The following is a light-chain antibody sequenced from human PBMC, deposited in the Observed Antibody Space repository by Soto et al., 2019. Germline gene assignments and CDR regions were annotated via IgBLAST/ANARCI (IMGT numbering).Light chain of an antibody. J-gene: IGKJ2*01. CDR2: AAS. CDR1: RSFASSY. CDR3: QHYDSSPPDT. V-gene: IGKV3-20*01. Sequence: EIVLTQSPVTLSLSPGERATLSCRASRSFASSYLGWYQQKPGQAPRLLIYAASTRATGIPDRFSGSGSATDFTLTITRLEPEDFAVYYCQHYDSSPPDTFGQGTK.